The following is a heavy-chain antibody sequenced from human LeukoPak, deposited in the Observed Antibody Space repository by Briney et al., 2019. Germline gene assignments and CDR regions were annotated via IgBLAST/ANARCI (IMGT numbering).Heavy chain of an antibody. D-gene: IGHD1-26*01. J-gene: IGHJ3*02. CDR2: ISAGGDAT. V-gene: IGHV3-23*01. CDR1: GFTFSTYA. Sequence: PGGSLRLSCAASGFTFSTYAMSWVRQAPGKGLEWVCAISAGGDATFYADSVKGRFTVSRDNPKNTLSLQMNSLRGEDTAIYYCGKNRYSGSLSPFDIWGQGTMVTASS. CDR3: GKNRYSGSLSPFDI.